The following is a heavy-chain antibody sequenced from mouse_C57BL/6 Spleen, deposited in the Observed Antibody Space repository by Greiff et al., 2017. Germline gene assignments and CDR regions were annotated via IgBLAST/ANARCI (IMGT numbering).Heavy chain of an antibody. Sequence: VQLQQSGPELVKPGASVKISCKASGYAFSSSWMNWVKQRPGKGLEWIGRIYPGDGDTNYNGKFKGKATLTADKSSSTAYMQLSSLTSEDSAVYFCARRGVVDYFDYWGQGTTLTVSS. V-gene: IGHV1-82*01. D-gene: IGHD1-1*01. CDR3: ARRGVVDYFDY. J-gene: IGHJ2*01. CDR2: IYPGDGDT. CDR1: GYAFSSSW.